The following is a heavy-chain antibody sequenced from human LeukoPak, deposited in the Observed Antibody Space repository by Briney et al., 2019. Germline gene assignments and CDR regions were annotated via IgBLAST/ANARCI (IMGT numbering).Heavy chain of an antibody. V-gene: IGHV4-59*08. Sequence: SETLSLTCTVSGGSISSYYWSWIRQPPGKGLEWIGYIYYSGSTNYNPSLKSRVTISVDTSKNQFSLKLSSVTAADTAVYYCARVSGSGGNLDYGDFTAPYYYYGMDVWGQGTTVTVSS. D-gene: IGHD4-17*01. CDR2: IYYSGST. CDR3: ARVSGSGGNLDYGDFTAPYYYYGMDV. CDR1: GGSISSYY. J-gene: IGHJ6*02.